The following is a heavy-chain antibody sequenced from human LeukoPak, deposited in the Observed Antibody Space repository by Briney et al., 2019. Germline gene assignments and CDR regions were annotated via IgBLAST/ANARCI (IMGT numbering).Heavy chain of an antibody. Sequence: SETLSLTCTVSGGSISSYYWSWIRQPPGKGLEWIGYIYYSGSTNYNPSLKSRVTISVDTSKNQFSLKLSSVTAADTAVYYCARDDMFDYWGQGTLVTVSS. J-gene: IGHJ4*02. D-gene: IGHD3-9*01. CDR1: GGSISSYY. V-gene: IGHV4-59*01. CDR3: ARDDMFDY. CDR2: IYYSGST.